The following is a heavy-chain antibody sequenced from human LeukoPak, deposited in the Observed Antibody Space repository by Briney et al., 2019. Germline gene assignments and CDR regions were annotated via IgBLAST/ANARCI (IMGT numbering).Heavy chain of an antibody. CDR2: LINPSGGSA. Sequence: GASVKVSFKASGYTFTGYYMHWVRQAPGQGLEWMGLLINPSGGSASYAQKFQGRVTMTRDMSTSTVYMELSSLRSEDTAVYFCARGPYYYDSSGYVFWDAFDIWGQGTMVTVSS. CDR1: GYTFTGYY. CDR3: ARGPYYYDSSGYVFWDAFDI. D-gene: IGHD3-22*01. V-gene: IGHV1-46*01. J-gene: IGHJ3*02.